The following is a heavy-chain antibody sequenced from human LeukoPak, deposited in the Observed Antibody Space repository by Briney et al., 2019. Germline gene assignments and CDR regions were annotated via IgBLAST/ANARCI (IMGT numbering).Heavy chain of an antibody. D-gene: IGHD6-13*01. CDR2: INSDGSST. V-gene: IGHV3-74*01. CDR3: LRGAAAGTVGFDY. Sequence: PGRSLRLSCAASGFTFSSYWMHWVRQAPGKGLVWVSRINSDGSSTSYADSVKGRFTISRDNAKNTLYLQMNSLRAEDTAVYYCLRGAAAGTVGFDYWGQGTLVTVSS. CDR1: GFTFSSYW. J-gene: IGHJ4*02.